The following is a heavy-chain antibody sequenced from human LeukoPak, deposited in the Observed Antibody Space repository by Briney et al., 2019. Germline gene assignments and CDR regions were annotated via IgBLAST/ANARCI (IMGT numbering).Heavy chain of an antibody. CDR2: INPNSGGT. Sequence: ASVKVSCKASGYTFTDYYMHWVRQAPGQGLEWMGRINPNSGGTNYAQKFQGRVTMTRDTSISTAYMDLSRLRSDDTAVYYCARDLSAYYDSSAYYHASDYWGQGTLVTVSS. CDR1: GYTFTDYY. CDR3: ARDLSAYYDSSAYYHASDY. V-gene: IGHV1-2*06. D-gene: IGHD3-22*01. J-gene: IGHJ4*02.